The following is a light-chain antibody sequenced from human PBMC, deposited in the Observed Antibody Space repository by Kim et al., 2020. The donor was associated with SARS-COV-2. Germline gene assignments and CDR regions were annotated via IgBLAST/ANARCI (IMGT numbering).Light chain of an antibody. J-gene: IGKJ4*01. CDR3: QQDNNWPLT. V-gene: IGKV3-15*01. Sequence: EIVMTQSPATLSVSPGERDTLSCRASQSVSSNLAWYQQKPGQAPRLLIYGASTRATGIPARFSGSGSGTEFTLTISSLQSEDFAVYYCQQDNNWPLTFGGGTKVDIK. CDR2: GAS. CDR1: QSVSSN.